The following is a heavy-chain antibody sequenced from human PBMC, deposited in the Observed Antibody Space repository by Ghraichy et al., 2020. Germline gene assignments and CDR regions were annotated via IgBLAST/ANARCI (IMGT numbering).Heavy chain of an antibody. D-gene: IGHD3-10*01. V-gene: IGHV1-2*02. CDR1: GYTFTGYY. CDR3: ARGRGGGGTYYYGMDV. Sequence: ASVKVSCKASGYTFTGYYMHWVRQAPGQGLEWMGWINPNSGGTNYAQKFQGRVTMTRDTSISTAYMELSRLRSDDTAVYYCARGRGGGGTYYYGMDVWGQGTTVTVSS. CDR2: INPNSGGT. J-gene: IGHJ6*02.